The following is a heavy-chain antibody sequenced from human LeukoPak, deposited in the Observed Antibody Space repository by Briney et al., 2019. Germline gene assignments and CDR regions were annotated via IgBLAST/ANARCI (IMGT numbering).Heavy chain of an antibody. Sequence: GESLKISCKGSGYSFTSYWIGWVRQMPGKGLEWMGLIYPGDSDTRYSPSFQGQVTISADKSISTAYLQWSSLKASDTAMYYCARLPFDILTGYYFDYWGQGTLVTVSS. J-gene: IGHJ4*02. CDR2: IYPGDSDT. CDR1: GYSFTSYW. V-gene: IGHV5-51*01. D-gene: IGHD3-9*01. CDR3: ARLPFDILTGYYFDY.